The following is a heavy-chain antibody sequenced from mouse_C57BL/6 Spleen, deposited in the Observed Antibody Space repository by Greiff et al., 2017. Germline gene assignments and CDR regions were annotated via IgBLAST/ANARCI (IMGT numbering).Heavy chain of an antibody. CDR1: GFNIKDYY. D-gene: IGHD1-1*01. CDR3: APHYYASRPYYSVT. Sequence: VQLQQSGAELVRPGASVKLSCTASGFNIKDYYMHWVKQRPEQGLEWIGRIDPEDGDTEYAPKFQGKATMTADTSSNTAYLHRSRLTSEATAVYYCAPHYYASRPYYSVTRGEGATLTVSP. V-gene: IGHV14-1*01. J-gene: IGHJ2*01. CDR2: IDPEDGDT.